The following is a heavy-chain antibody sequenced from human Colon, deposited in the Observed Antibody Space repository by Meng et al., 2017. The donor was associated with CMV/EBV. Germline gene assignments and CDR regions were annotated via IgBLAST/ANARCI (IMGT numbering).Heavy chain of an antibody. Sequence: GESLKLSCAASGFTFSNYWMRWVRQAPGKGLEWVANIKPDGSEEYYVDPVKGRFTISRDNAKNSQYLQMNSLRAEDTAVYYCTSTGVAGAGEHWGQGTLVTVSS. CDR3: TSTGVAGAGEH. D-gene: IGHD6-13*01. J-gene: IGHJ4*02. V-gene: IGHV3-7*01. CDR1: GFTFSNYW. CDR2: IKPDGSEE.